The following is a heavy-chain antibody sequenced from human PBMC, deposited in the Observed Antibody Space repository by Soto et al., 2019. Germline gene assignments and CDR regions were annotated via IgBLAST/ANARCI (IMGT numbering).Heavy chain of an antibody. CDR2: IIPIFGTA. V-gene: IGHV1-69*01. Sequence: QVQLVQSGAEVKKPGASVKVSCKASGYTFTSYAISWVRQAPGQGLEWMGGIIPIFGTANYAQKFQGRVTITADESTSTAYMELSSLRSEDTAVYYCASCSSTSCYTFTAVGYFDYWGQGTLVTVSS. J-gene: IGHJ4*02. CDR3: ASCSSTSCYTFTAVGYFDY. D-gene: IGHD2-2*02. CDR1: GYTFTSYA.